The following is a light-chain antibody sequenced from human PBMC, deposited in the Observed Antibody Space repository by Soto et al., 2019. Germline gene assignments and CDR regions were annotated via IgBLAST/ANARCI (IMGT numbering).Light chain of an antibody. CDR1: SSDVGGHNY. J-gene: IGLJ3*02. V-gene: IGLV2-14*01. CDR3: SSYSSSSTLRV. Sequence: ALTQPASVSGSPGQSITISCTGTSSDVGGHNYVSWYQHHPGKAPKVMIYEVSNRPSGVSNRFSGSKSGNTASLTISGLQAEDEADYHCSSYSSSSTLRVFGGGTRVTVL. CDR2: EVS.